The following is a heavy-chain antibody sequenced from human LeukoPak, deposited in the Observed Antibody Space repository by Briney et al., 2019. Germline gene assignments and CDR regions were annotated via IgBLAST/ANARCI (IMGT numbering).Heavy chain of an antibody. CDR2: ISYDGSNK. V-gene: IGHV3-30-3*01. CDR1: GFTFSSYA. D-gene: IGHD3-16*02. Sequence: AGGSLRLSCAASGFTFSSYAMHWVRQAPGKGLEWVAVISYDGSNKYYADSVKGRFTISRDNSKNTLYLQMNSLRAEDTAVYCCARSRSVIHPAAYWGQGTLVTVSS. CDR3: ARSRSVIHPAAY. J-gene: IGHJ4*02.